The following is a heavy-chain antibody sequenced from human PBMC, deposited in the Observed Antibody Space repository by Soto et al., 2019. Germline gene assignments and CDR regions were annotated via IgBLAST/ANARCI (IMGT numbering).Heavy chain of an antibody. V-gene: IGHV1-24*01. J-gene: IGHJ6*02. CDR2: FDPEDGET. D-gene: IGHD3-10*01. CDR1: GYTLTELS. CDR3: ATGSITMVRGVPIYYYYYGMDV. Sequence: AAVKVSCKVSGYTLTELSMHWVRQAPGKGLEWMGGFDPEDGETIYAQKFQGRVTMTEDTSTDTAYMELSSLRSEDTAVYYCATGSITMVRGVPIYYYYYGMDVWGQGTTVTVSS.